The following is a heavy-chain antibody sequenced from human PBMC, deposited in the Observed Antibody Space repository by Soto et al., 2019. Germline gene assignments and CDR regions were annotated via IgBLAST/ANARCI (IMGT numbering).Heavy chain of an antibody. CDR3: ARRVSYDFWSAIYGDWFDP. Sequence: PSETLSLTCAVYRGSFSGYYWSWIRQPPGKGLEWIGEINHSGSTNYNPSLKSRVTISVDTSKNQFSLKLSSVTAADTAVYYCARRVSYDFWSAIYGDWFDPWGQGTLVTVSS. D-gene: IGHD3-3*01. CDR2: INHSGST. J-gene: IGHJ5*02. CDR1: RGSFSGYY. V-gene: IGHV4-34*01.